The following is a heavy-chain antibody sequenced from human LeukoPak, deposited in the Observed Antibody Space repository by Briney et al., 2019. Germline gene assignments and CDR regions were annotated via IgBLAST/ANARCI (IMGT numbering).Heavy chain of an antibody. V-gene: IGHV3-21*01. Sequence: GGSLRLSCAASGFTVSSNYINWVRQAPGKGLEWVSSISRSGRHIYFADSVKGRFTISRDNAKNSLSLQMNSLRAEDTAVYYCARVAEAAAFDFWGQGTLVTVSS. CDR2: ISRSGRHI. D-gene: IGHD6-13*01. CDR3: ARVAEAAAFDF. J-gene: IGHJ4*02. CDR1: GFTVSSNY.